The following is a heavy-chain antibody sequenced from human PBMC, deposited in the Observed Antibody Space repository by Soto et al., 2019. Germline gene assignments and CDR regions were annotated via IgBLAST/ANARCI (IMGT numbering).Heavy chain of an antibody. Sequence: VASVKVSCKDSGYTFTIYAMHWVRQAPGQRLEWMGWINAGNGNTKYSQKFQGRVTITRDTSASTAYMELSSLRSEDTAVYYCARDPGRWCNPGSGWFGPWGQGTLVTVSS. J-gene: IGHJ5*02. CDR3: ARDPGRWCNPGSGWFGP. D-gene: IGHD1-1*01. CDR1: GYTFTIYA. CDR2: INAGNGNT. V-gene: IGHV1-3*01.